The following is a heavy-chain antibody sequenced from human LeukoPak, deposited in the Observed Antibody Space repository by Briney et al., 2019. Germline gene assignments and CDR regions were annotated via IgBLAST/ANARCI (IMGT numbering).Heavy chain of an antibody. J-gene: IGHJ5*02. CDR1: GGTFSSYA. D-gene: IGHD2-15*01. Sequence: ASVKVSCKASGGTFSSYAISWVRQAPGQGLEWMGGIIPIFGTANYAQEFQGRVTITTDESTSTAYMELSSLRSEDTAVYHCASSVSSVVDWFDPWGQGTLVTVSS. V-gene: IGHV1-69*05. CDR2: IIPIFGTA. CDR3: ASSVSSVVDWFDP.